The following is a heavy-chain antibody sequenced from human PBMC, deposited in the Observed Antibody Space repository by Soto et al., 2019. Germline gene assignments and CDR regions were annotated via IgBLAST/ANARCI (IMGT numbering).Heavy chain of an antibody. D-gene: IGHD3-10*01. CDR1: GFTFSSYG. V-gene: IGHV3-30*18. J-gene: IGHJ6*02. CDR2: ISYDGSNK. CDR3: AKAEWFGELFYYGMDF. Sequence: GGSLRLSCAASGFTFSSYGMHWVRQAPGKGLEWVAVISYDGSNKYYADSVKGRFTISRDNSKNTLYLQMNSLRAEDTAVYYCAKAEWFGELFYYGMDFWGQGATVTVAS.